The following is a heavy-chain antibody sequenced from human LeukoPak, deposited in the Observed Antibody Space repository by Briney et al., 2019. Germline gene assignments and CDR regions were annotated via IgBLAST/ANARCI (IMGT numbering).Heavy chain of an antibody. J-gene: IGHJ4*02. Sequence: GASLRLSCAVSGFTFSSYAMYWVRQAPGKGLEYVSAISSNGGSTYYANSAKGRFTISRDNSKDTLYLQMASLRAEDMAVYYCARGPNLVGIDYWGQGTLVTVSS. CDR3: ARGPNLVGIDY. CDR1: GFTFSSYA. CDR2: ISSNGGST. D-gene: IGHD2-15*01. V-gene: IGHV3-64*01.